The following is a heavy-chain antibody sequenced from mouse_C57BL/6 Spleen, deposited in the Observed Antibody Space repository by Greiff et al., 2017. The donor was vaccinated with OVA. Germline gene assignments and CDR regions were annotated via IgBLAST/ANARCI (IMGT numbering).Heavy chain of an antibody. CDR2: ISSGGSYT. D-gene: IGHD1-1*01. CDR1: GFTFSSYG. J-gene: IGHJ2*01. V-gene: IGHV5-6*01. Sequence: VQVVESGGDLVKPGGSLKLSCAASGFTFSSYGMSWVRQTPDKRLEWVATISSGGSYTYYPDSVKGRFTISRDNAKNTLYLQMSSLKSEDTAMYYCARSDYYGSSSYYFDYWGQGTTLTVSS. CDR3: ARSDYYGSSSYYFDY.